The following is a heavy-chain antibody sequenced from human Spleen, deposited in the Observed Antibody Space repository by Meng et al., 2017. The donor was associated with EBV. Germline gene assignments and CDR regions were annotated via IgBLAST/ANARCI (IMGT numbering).Heavy chain of an antibody. CDR2: TSYDGSNE. CDR1: GFPFSNYG. D-gene: IGHD3-22*01. CDR3: AKFPYYYDSSGPRYNF. V-gene: IGHV3-30*18. Sequence: GRRGGSGGAVVQPVRSLRLSCEASGFPFSNYGMHWVRQAPGKGLEWVAVTSYDGSNEYYADSVKGRFTISRDNSKNTLFLQMNSLRVEDTAVYYCAKFPYYYDSSGPRYNFWGQGTLVTVSS. J-gene: IGHJ4*02.